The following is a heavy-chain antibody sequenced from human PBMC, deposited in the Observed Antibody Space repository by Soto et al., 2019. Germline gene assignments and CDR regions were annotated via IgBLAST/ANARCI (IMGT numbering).Heavy chain of an antibody. CDR2: ISSSGDNT. V-gene: IGHV3-64D*08. CDR3: TRHMSPNIAVAGT. CDR1: GFTFGSYA. D-gene: IGHD6-19*01. Sequence: PGGSLRLSCSASGFTFGSYAMHWVRQAPGKGLEYVSAISSSGDNTYYPDSVKGRFTISRDNSKNTLYLQMSSLRVEDTAVYYCTRHMSPNIAVAGTWGQGTQVTVS. J-gene: IGHJ4*02.